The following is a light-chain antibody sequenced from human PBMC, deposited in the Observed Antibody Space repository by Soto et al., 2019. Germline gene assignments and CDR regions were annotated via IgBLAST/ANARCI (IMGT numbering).Light chain of an antibody. J-gene: IGKJ1*01. CDR1: QSLLHSKGTIY. CDR2: LGS. V-gene: IGKV2-28*01. CDR3: MQAIQAPRT. Sequence: DIVLTQSPLSLPVTPGEPASISCRSSQSLLHSKGTIYLDWYLQKPGQSPQLLIYLGSIRASGVPDRFSCNGSGTDFTLKITRVDAEDVGVYYCMQAIQAPRTFGLGTKVEIK.